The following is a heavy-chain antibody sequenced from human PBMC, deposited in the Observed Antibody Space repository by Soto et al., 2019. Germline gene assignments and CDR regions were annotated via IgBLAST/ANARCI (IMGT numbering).Heavy chain of an antibody. Sequence: SQPQSLTSTVCGGTISSSSYYWGWINQPPGKGLEWIGSIYYSGSTNYNPSLKSRVTISVDTSKNQFSLKLSSVTAADTAVYYCARPTYNSGSPFDYWGQGTLVTVSS. CDR3: ARPTYNSGSPFDY. J-gene: IGHJ4*02. CDR1: GGTISSSSYY. D-gene: IGHD1-20*01. V-gene: IGHV4-39*07. CDR2: IYYSGST.